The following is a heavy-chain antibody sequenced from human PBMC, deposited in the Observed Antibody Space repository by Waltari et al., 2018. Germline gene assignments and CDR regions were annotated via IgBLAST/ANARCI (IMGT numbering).Heavy chain of an antibody. Sequence: EVQLVESGGGLVQPGGSRRLSCSGSGFTLTNHWMGWVRQAPGKGPEWVASIKQDGSEKYYVDSMKGRFTISRDNAKNSLSLQMDSLRAEDTAVYFCARGVTTVEYWGQGTLVTVSS. CDR3: ARGVTTVEY. D-gene: IGHD2-21*02. J-gene: IGHJ4*02. V-gene: IGHV3-7*04. CDR2: IKQDGSEK. CDR1: GFTLTNHW.